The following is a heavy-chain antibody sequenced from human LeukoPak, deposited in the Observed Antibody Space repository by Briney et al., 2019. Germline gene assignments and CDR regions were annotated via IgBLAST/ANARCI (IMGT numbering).Heavy chain of an antibody. V-gene: IGHV1-18*01. J-gene: IGHJ4*02. D-gene: IGHD4-23*01. Sequence: ASVTVSFTSSAYTFTSYGISWVRQAPGQGLEWMGWISAYNGNTNYAQKLQGRVTMTTDTSTSTAYMELRSLRSDDTAVYYCARAPVVTLFDYWGQGTLVTVSS. CDR2: ISAYNGNT. CDR3: ARAPVVTLFDY. CDR1: AYTFTSYG.